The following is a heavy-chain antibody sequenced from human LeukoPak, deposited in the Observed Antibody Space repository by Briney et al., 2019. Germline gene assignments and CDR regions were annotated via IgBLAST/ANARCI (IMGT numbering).Heavy chain of an antibody. CDR1: GFPFNYYN. J-gene: IGHJ4*02. Sequence: QAGGSLRLSCAAPGFPFNYYNIHWVRQAPGKGLEWVAFMRNDGSEIHYADSVKGRFTISRDNSKNSLYLQMNSLRVEDTAMYFCAKDGGRYRFDYWGQGTLVTVSS. V-gene: IGHV3-30*02. CDR3: AKDGGRYRFDY. CDR2: MRNDGSEI. D-gene: IGHD3-16*02.